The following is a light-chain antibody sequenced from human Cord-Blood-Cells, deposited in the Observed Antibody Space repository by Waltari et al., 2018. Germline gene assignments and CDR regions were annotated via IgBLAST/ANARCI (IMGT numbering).Light chain of an antibody. CDR2: DAS. J-gene: IGKJ3*01. V-gene: IGKV1-5*01. Sequence: DIQMTQSPSTLSASVGDRVTITCRASQSINSWLAWYQQKPGKAPKLLIYDASSLESGVPSRFSGSGSGTEFTLTISSLQPDDFATYYCQQYNSYIFTFGPGTKVDIK. CDR3: QQYNSYIFT. CDR1: QSINSW.